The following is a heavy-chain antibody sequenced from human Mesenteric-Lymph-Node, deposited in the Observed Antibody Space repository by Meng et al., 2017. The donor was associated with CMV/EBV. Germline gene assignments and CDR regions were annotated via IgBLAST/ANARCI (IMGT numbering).Heavy chain of an antibody. CDR2: VYYSGHT. D-gene: IGHD1-14*01. CDR3: ARDSGRARTSSWFYYFDS. Sequence: GSLRLSCTVSGGSISNNFWSWIRQPPGKGLEWIGYVYYSGHTDYNPSLKSRVTISVDTSKNQFSLKLNSVTAADTAVYYCARDSGRARTSSWFYYFDSWGQGSLVTVSS. CDR1: GGSISNNF. J-gene: IGHJ4*02. V-gene: IGHV4-59*01.